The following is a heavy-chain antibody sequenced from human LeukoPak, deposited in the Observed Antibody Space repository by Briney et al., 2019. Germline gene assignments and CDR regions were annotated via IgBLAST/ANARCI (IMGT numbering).Heavy chain of an antibody. D-gene: IGHD6-13*01. V-gene: IGHV4-34*01. Sequence: KASETLSLTCAVYGGSFSGYYWSWIRQPPGKGLEWIGEINHSGSTNYNPSLKSRVTISVDTSKNQFSLKLSSVTAADTAVYYCARDSSSSWFGYWGQGTLVTVSS. CDR3: ARDSSSSWFGY. CDR1: GGSFSGYY. CDR2: INHSGST. J-gene: IGHJ5*01.